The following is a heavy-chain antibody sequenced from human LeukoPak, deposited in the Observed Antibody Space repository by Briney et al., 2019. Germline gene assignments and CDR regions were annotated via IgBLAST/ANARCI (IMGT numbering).Heavy chain of an antibody. D-gene: IGHD1-26*01. CDR3: ARNPPGIVGAPTHYCYYMDV. Sequence: GGSLRLSCTASGFTFSGHWIHWVRQPPGMGLVWVSRINERGTDSMYAESVKGRFTISRDNAKNSLYLQMNSLTAEDTAVYYCARNPPGIVGAPTHYCYYMDVWGRGTTVTISS. CDR2: INERGTDS. J-gene: IGHJ6*03. CDR1: GFTFSGHW. V-gene: IGHV3-74*03.